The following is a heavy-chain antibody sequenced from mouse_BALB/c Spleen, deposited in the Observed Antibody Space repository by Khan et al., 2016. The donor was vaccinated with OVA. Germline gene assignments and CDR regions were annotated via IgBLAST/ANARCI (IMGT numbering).Heavy chain of an antibody. Sequence: QVQLQQSGPGLVAPSQSLSITCTVSGFSLTSYGVHWVRQPPGKGLEWLGIIWAGGSTNYNSALMSRLSISKDNSKSQVFLKMNSLQTDDTVMYYCARYTTATPYWGQGTLVTVSA. CDR1: GFSLTSYG. J-gene: IGHJ3*01. D-gene: IGHD1-2*01. CDR2: IWAGGST. CDR3: ARYTTATPY. V-gene: IGHV2-9*02.